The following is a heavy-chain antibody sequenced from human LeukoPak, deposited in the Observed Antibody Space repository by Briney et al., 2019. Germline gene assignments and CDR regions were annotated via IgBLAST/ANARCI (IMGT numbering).Heavy chain of an antibody. D-gene: IGHD3-3*01. CDR3: ASSLRFLEWYAFDI. Sequence: PSETLSLTCTVSGGSISSYYWSWIRQPPAKGLEWIGYIYYSGSTNYNPSLKSRVTISVDTSKNQFSLKLSSVTAADTAVYYCASSLRFLEWYAFDIWGQGTMVTVSS. V-gene: IGHV4-59*01. CDR1: GGSISSYY. J-gene: IGHJ3*02. CDR2: IYYSGST.